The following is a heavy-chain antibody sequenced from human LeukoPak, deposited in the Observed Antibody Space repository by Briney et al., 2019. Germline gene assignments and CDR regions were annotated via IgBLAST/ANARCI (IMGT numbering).Heavy chain of an antibody. D-gene: IGHD4-11*01. V-gene: IGHV4-38-2*02. CDR1: GYSISSGYY. CDR3: ARAKISNAGFDY. J-gene: IGHJ4*02. Sequence: SETLSLTCTVSGYSISSGYYWGWIRRPPGKGLEWIGSIYHSGSTYYNPSLKSRVTISVDTSKNQFSLKLSSVTAADTAVYYCARAKISNAGFDYWGQGTLVTVSS. CDR2: IYHSGST.